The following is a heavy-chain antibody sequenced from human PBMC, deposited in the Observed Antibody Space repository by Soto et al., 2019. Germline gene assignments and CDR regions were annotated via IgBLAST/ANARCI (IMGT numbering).Heavy chain of an antibody. V-gene: IGHV3-30-3*01. CDR2: ISYDGSNK. J-gene: IGHJ4*02. CDR1: GFTFSSYA. CDR3: ARSTWPTTVTTMGLNY. D-gene: IGHD4-17*01. Sequence: QVQLVESGGGVVQPGRSLRLSCAASGFTFSSYAMHWVRQAPGKGLEWVAVISYDGSNKYYADSVKGRFTISRDNSKNKLYLQMNSLRAEDTAVYYCARSTWPTTVTTMGLNYWGQGTLVTVSS.